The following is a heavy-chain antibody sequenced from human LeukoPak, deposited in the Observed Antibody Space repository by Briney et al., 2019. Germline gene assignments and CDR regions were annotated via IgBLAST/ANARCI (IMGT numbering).Heavy chain of an antibody. V-gene: IGHV4-4*07. D-gene: IGHD5-18*01. CDR3: ARDSPHGYTLGHRYYFLDV. CDR1: GGPISPYY. Sequence: SETLSLTCTVSGGPISPYYWTWIRQSAGQGLELVGRMHSGGTTNYNPSLASRVSLSVDTSNNQVSLRLSSVTAADTAVYYCARDSPHGYTLGHRYYFLDVWGKGTTVTVS. CDR2: MHSGGTT. J-gene: IGHJ6*03.